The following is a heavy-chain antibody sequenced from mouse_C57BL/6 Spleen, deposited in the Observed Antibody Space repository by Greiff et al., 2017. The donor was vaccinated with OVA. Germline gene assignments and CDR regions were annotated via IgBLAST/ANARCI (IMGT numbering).Heavy chain of an antibody. CDR2: ISSGGDYI. CDR3: TLYSNHGGGAMDY. V-gene: IGHV5-9-1*02. CDR1: GFTFSSYA. Sequence: EVMLVESGEGLVKPGGSLKLSCAASGFTFSSYAMSWVRQTPEKRLEWVAYISSGGDYIYYADTVKGRFTISRDNARNTLYLQMSSLKSEDTAMYYCTLYSNHGGGAMDYWGQGTSVTVPS. J-gene: IGHJ4*01. D-gene: IGHD2-5*01.